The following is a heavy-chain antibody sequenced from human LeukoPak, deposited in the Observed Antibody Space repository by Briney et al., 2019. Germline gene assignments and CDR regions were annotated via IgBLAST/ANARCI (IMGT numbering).Heavy chain of an antibody. D-gene: IGHD2-15*01. J-gene: IGHJ6*03. Sequence: ASVTVSCKASGYTFTDYYLHWVRQAPGQGLEWLGWMNTNTGNPTYAQGFTGRFVFSLDTSVSTAYLQINSLKAEDTAVYYCTRGLGYCSGGNCSPEYYYHYYMDVWGKGTTVTVS. CDR3: TRGLGYCSGGNCSPEYYYHYYMDV. CDR1: GYTFTDYY. V-gene: IGHV7-4-1*02. CDR2: MNTNTGNP.